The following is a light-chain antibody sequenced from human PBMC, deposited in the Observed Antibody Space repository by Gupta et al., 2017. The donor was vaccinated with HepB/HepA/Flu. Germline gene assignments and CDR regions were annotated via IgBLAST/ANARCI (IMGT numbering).Light chain of an antibody. J-gene: IGLJ2*01. Sequence: QSALTQPASGSGSPGQSITIFCTGTSSDIGAYNFVSWYQQYPGKAPKLMIYDVSYRPSGISGRFFGSKSDDTASLTISGLQAEDEGDYYCSSYTSNNSLVVFGGGTKLTVL. CDR1: SSDIGAYNF. V-gene: IGLV2-14*01. CDR2: DVS. CDR3: SSYTSNNSLVV.